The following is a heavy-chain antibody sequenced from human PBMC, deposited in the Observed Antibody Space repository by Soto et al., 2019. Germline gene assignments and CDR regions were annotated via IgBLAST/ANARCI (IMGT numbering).Heavy chain of an antibody. V-gene: IGHV1-69*01. CDR1: GGTFSSYA. D-gene: IGHD3-10*01. CDR2: LIPIFGTA. CDR3: ARDTHYYGSGSYRGMDV. Sequence: QVQLVQSGAEVKKPGSSVKVSCKASGGTFSSYAISWVRQAPGQGLEWMGGLIPIFGTANYAQKFQGRVTITADESTSTAYMELSSLRSEDTAVYYCARDTHYYGSGSYRGMDVWGQGTTGTVSS. J-gene: IGHJ6*02.